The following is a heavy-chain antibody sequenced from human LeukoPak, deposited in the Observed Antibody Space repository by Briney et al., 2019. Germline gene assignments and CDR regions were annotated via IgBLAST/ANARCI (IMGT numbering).Heavy chain of an antibody. CDR3: ARGPGIAAALDY. V-gene: IGHV1-69*01. Sequence: SVKVSCKASGGTFSSYAISWVRQAPGQGLEWMGGIIPIFGTANYAQKLQGRVTITADESTSTAYMELSSLRSEDTAVYYCARGPGIAAALDYWGQGTLVTVSS. J-gene: IGHJ4*02. D-gene: IGHD6-13*01. CDR1: GGTFSSYA. CDR2: IIPIFGTA.